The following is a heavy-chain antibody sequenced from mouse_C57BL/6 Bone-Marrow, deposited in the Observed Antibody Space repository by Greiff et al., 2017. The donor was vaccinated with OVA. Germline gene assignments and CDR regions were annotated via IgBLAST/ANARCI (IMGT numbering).Heavy chain of an antibody. D-gene: IGHD1-1*01. CDR3: ARNYGSPGYCDY. J-gene: IGHJ2*01. V-gene: IGHV1-52*01. CDR2: LDPSDSET. Sequence: VQLQPPGAELVRPGSSVKLSCKASGYTFTSYWMHWVKQRPIQGLEWIGNLDPSDSETPYNQKSKDKATLTVDKSSSTAYMQLISLTSEDSAVYYCARNYGSPGYCDYWGQGTTLTVSS. CDR1: GYTFTSYW.